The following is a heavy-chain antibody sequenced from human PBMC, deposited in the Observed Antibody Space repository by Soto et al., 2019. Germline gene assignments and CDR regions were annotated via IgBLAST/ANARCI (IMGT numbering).Heavy chain of an antibody. Sequence: VQLVESGGGVVQPGRSLRLSCAASGFNFRLYDMHWVRQAPGKGLEWLSLISYDGSNENYADSVKGRFTVSRDNTKNTLYLQMNSLRAEDTAVYYCAKAVYPSGAIGSGDYWGQGTLVTVSS. CDR2: ISYDGSNE. CDR1: GFNFRLYD. CDR3: AKAVYPSGAIGSGDY. D-gene: IGHD2-15*01. V-gene: IGHV3-30*18. J-gene: IGHJ4*02.